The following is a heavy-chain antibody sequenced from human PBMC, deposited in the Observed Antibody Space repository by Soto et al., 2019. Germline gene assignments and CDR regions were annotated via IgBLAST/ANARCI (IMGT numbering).Heavy chain of an antibody. J-gene: IGHJ6*03. D-gene: IGHD6-19*01. V-gene: IGHV4-31*03. CDR3: ARGGAYSSGWYPYYYYMDV. CDR1: GGSLSSGGYY. CDR2: IYYSGST. Sequence: SETLSLTCTVSGGSLSSGGYYWGWVRQHPGEGLEWIGYIYYSGSTYYNPSLKSRVTISVDTSKNQFSLKLSSVTAADTAVYYCARGGAYSSGWYPYYYYMDVWGKGTTVTVSS.